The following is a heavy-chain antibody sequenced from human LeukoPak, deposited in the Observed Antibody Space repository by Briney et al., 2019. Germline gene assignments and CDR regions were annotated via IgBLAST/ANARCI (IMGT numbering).Heavy chain of an antibody. D-gene: IGHD3-22*01. V-gene: IGHV3-30*04. J-gene: IGHJ4*02. CDR2: ISYDGSNK. CDR1: GFTFSSYA. CDR3: ARVDTYYYDSSGYFLDY. Sequence: GGSLRLSCAASGFTFSSYAMHWVRQAPGKGLEWVAVISYDGSNKYYADSVKGRFTISRDNSKNTLYLQMNSLRAEDTAVYYCARVDTYYYDSSGYFLDYWGQGTLVTVSS.